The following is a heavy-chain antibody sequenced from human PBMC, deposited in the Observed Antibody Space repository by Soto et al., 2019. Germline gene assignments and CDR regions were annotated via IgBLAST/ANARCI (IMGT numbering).Heavy chain of an antibody. CDR3: AKDRPGGMITFGVLALGYMDV. CDR2: ISYDGSNK. CDR1: GFTFSSYG. D-gene: IGHD3-16*01. V-gene: IGHV3-30*18. Sequence: GGSLRLSCAASGFTFSSYGMHWVRQAPGKGLEWVAVISYDGSNKYYADSVKGRFTISRDNSKNTLYLQMNSLRAEDTAVYYCAKDRPGGMITFGVLALGYMDVWGKGTTVTVSS. J-gene: IGHJ6*03.